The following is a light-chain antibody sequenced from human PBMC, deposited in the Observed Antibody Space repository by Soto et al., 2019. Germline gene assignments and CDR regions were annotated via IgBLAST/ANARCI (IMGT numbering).Light chain of an antibody. CDR3: QQRKSYPIT. Sequence: DIQLSQSPSFLSASVGDRVTITCRASQDINTYLAWYQQKPGKAPKLLIFAASTLQNGVPSRFSGSGSGTEFTVTITSLQPEDFATYYCQQRKSYPITFGQGTRLEIK. V-gene: IGKV1-9*01. CDR1: QDINTY. J-gene: IGKJ5*01. CDR2: AAS.